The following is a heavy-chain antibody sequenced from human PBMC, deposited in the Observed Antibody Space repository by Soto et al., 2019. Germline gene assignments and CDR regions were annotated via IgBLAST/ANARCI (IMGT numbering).Heavy chain of an antibody. J-gene: IGHJ3*02. Sequence: QLVESGGGSIQPGGSLRLSCALSGFTVSPSYMIWVRQAPGKALEWVSVIYAGGSTYYPDSVKGRFTLSRDNSKTTLYLQMGSLRTEDTAVYYLAKGRTYIDAFDIWGQVTMVTVAS. V-gene: IGHV3-53*01. CDR1: GFTVSPSY. CDR3: AKGRTYIDAFDI. CDR2: IYAGGST.